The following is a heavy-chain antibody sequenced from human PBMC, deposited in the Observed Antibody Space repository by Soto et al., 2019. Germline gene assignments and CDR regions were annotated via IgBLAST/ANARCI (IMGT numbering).Heavy chain of an antibody. D-gene: IGHD2-21*02. CDR3: ATGLTLPVRPSFDT. CDR2: IFSGDNT. CDR1: GFTVSGNY. Sequence: EVQLVGSGGGLIQPGGSLRLSCAASGFTVSGNYITWVRQDPGKGLEWVSVIFSGDNTYYSDSVKGRFTISRDNSKNTVYLQMNRLRGDDTAVYFCATGLTLPVRPSFDTWGQGTLLTVSS. V-gene: IGHV3-53*01. J-gene: IGHJ5*02.